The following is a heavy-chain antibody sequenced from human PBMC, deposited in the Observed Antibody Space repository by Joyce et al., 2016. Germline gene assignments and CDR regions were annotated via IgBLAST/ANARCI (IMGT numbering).Heavy chain of an antibody. CDR2: IDWDGDK. CDR1: GFSLDTNGMC. D-gene: IGHD1-1*01. J-gene: IGHJ4*02. Sequence: QVTLRESGPALVKPTQTLTVTCAFSGFSLDTNGMCVSWIRQAPGKALEWLALIDWDGDKYYNTSLKTRLAISKDPSKNLVVLTLANVDAADTATYFCARIGGRDQQLAFDFWGQGTLVTVSS. CDR3: ARIGGRDQQLAFDF. V-gene: IGHV2-70*01.